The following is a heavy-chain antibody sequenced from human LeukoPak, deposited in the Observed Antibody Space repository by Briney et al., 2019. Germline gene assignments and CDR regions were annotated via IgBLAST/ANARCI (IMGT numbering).Heavy chain of an antibody. Sequence: GGSLRLSCAASGFTFSSYAMSWVRQAPGKGLEWVSSIGGAGDTTDYADSVEGRFTISRDNSKNTVFLEMNSLRAEDTGVYYCAKGFVAGTENYFDSWGQGTLVTVSS. CDR2: IGGAGDTT. D-gene: IGHD1-1*01. CDR1: GFTFSSYA. J-gene: IGHJ4*02. V-gene: IGHV3-23*01. CDR3: AKGFVAGTENYFDS.